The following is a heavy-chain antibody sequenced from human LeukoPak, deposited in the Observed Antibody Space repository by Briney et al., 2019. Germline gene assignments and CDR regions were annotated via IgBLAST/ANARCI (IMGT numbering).Heavy chain of an antibody. CDR3: GRDLRYGDYLGVTMDV. D-gene: IGHD4-17*01. Sequence: SETLSLTCTVSGGSISSYYWSWIRQPAGKGLEWIGRIYTSGSTNYNPSRKSRVSMSVDTSKNQLSLKLSSVTAADTAGYCCGRDLRYGDYLGVTMDVWGKGTTVTVSS. V-gene: IGHV4-4*07. J-gene: IGHJ6*04. CDR1: GGSISSYY. CDR2: IYTSGST.